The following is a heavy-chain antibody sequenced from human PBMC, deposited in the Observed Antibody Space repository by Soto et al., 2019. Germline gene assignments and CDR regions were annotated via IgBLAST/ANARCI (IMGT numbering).Heavy chain of an antibody. CDR2: ITGSGGST. Sequence: GGSLRLSCAASGFTFSTYVMSWVRQAPGKGLEWVSTITGSGGSTYSADSVKGRFTISRDNSKKTLYLQMNSLRAEDTAIYYCAKHQYFHDVFDIWGQGTMVTVSS. J-gene: IGHJ3*02. CDR3: AKHQYFHDVFDI. CDR1: GFTFSTYV. V-gene: IGHV3-23*01.